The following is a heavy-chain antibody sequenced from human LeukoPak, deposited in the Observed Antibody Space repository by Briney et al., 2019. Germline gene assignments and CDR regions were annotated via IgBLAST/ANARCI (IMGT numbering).Heavy chain of an antibody. J-gene: IGHJ4*02. D-gene: IGHD6-19*01. CDR1: GFTFDDYA. CDR3: AKAMAGEAYFDY. Sequence: GRSLRLSCAASGFTFDDYATHWVRQAPGKGLEWVSGISWNSGSIGYADSVKGRFTISRDNAKNSLYLQMNSLRAEDTALYYCAKAMAGEAYFDYWGQGTLVTVSS. V-gene: IGHV3-9*01. CDR2: ISWNSGSI.